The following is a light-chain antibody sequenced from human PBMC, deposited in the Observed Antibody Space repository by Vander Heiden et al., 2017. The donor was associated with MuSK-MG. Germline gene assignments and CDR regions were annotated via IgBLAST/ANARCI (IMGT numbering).Light chain of an antibody. CDR2: EVT. J-gene: IGLJ2*01. CDR3: RSYAGSNNLL. V-gene: IGLV2-8*01. CDR1: SSDVGFDTY. Sequence: QSALTQPPSASGSPGQSVTISCTGTSSDVGFDTYVSWYQRPPANPPNLMIYEVTKRPAGAPDRFSGSGSGNTAFLTVSGRQAEEEADYYGRSYAGSNNLLFGGGTKLTVL.